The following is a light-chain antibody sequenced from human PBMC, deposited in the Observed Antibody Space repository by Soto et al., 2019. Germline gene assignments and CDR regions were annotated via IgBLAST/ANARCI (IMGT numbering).Light chain of an antibody. Sequence: EIVMTQSPATLSVSPGERATLSCRASQSVSTKLAWYQQKPGQGPRLLIYGASTRAPGIPARFSGSGSGTEFTLTITSLQSEDFALYYCQHYSTGLWTFGQGTKVEIK. J-gene: IGKJ1*01. CDR3: QHYSTGLWT. V-gene: IGKV3-15*01. CDR1: QSVSTK. CDR2: GAS.